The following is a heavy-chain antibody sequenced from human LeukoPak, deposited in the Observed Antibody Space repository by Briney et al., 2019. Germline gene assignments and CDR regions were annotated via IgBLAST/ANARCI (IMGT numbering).Heavy chain of an antibody. J-gene: IGHJ4*02. D-gene: IGHD1-14*01. V-gene: IGHV3-30-3*01. CDR1: GFTFSSYA. CDR2: ISYDGSNK. CDR3: SFAEG. Sequence: GGSLRLSCAASGFTFSSYAMHWVRQAPGKGLEWVAVISYDGSNKYYADSVKGRFTISRDNSKNTLYLQMNSLRAEDTAVYYSSFAEGRGQGTLVIVSS.